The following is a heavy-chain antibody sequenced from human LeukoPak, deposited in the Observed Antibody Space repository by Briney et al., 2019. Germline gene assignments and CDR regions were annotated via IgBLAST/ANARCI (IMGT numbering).Heavy chain of an antibody. CDR1: GFTFSSSA. D-gene: IGHD4-17*01. CDR3: AKDMMTTVTTIDY. Sequence: PGGSLRLSCAASGFTFSSSAMSWVRQAPGKGLEWVSAISGSGGRTYYADSVKGRFTISRDNSKNTLYLQMNSLRAEDTAVYYCAKDMMTTVTTIDYWGQGTLVTASS. CDR2: ISGSGGRT. J-gene: IGHJ4*02. V-gene: IGHV3-23*01.